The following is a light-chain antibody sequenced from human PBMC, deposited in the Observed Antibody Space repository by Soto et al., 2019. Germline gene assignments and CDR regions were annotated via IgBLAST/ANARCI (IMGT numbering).Light chain of an antibody. CDR2: DAS. CDR1: QSIGTW. V-gene: IGKV1-5*01. J-gene: IGKJ4*01. CDR3: QQYNSYPLT. Sequence: DIQMTQSPSTLSASVGDRVTITCRASQSIGTWLAWYQQRPGKAPKLLIYDASTLEGGVPSRFSGSGSGTELTLTISSLQPDDLATYYCQQYNSYPLTFGGGTKVDNK.